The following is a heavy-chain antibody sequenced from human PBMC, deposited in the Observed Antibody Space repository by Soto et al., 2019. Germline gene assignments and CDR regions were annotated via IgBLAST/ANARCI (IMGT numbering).Heavy chain of an antibody. D-gene: IGHD6-13*01. CDR2: ISYDGSNK. CDR3: ARDLWVKQQLVIYAFDI. Sequence: GGSLRLSCAASGFTFSSYAMHRVRQAPGKGLEWVAVISYDGSNKYYADSVKGRFTISRDNSKNTLYLQMNSLRAEDTAVYYCARDLWVKQQLVIYAFDIWGQGTMVTVSS. J-gene: IGHJ3*02. V-gene: IGHV3-30*04. CDR1: GFTFSSYA.